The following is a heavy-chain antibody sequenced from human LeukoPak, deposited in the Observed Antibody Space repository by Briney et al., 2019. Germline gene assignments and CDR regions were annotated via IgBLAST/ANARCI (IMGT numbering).Heavy chain of an antibody. CDR1: GFTFSSYG. Sequence: PGGSLRLSCAASGFTFSSYGMSWVRQAPGKGLEWVSAISGSGGSTYYADSVKGRFTVSRDNSKNTLYLQMSSLRADDTAVYYCARTDRTGALGRFRMRSDAFDIWGQGTMVTVSS. CDR3: ARTDRTGALGRFRMRSDAFDI. D-gene: IGHD3-3*01. J-gene: IGHJ3*02. CDR2: ISGSGGST. V-gene: IGHV3-23*01.